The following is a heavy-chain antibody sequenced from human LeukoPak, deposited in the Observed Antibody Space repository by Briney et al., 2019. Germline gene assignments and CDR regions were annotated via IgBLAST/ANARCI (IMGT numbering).Heavy chain of an antibody. CDR1: GFTFSNDW. D-gene: IGHD1-26*01. J-gene: IGHJ4*02. V-gene: IGHV3-74*01. CDR3: ARGRGGSYHY. CDR2: INTDGSTT. Sequence: GGSLRLSCAASGFTFSNDWMHWVRQAPGKGLVWVSRINTDGSTTTYADSVKGRFTISRDNAKNTLYLQMNSLRVEDTAVYYCARGRGGSYHYWGQGTLVTVSS.